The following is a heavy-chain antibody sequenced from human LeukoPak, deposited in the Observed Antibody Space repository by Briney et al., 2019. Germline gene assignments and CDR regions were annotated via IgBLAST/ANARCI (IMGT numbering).Heavy chain of an antibody. D-gene: IGHD4-11*01. J-gene: IGHJ6*03. CDR1: GGTFSSYA. V-gene: IGHV1-69*05. CDR2: IIPIFGTA. CDR3: ARSARPLYSKLDYYYYYYMDV. Sequence: ASVKVSCKASGGTFSSYAISWVQQAPGQGIEWMGGIIPIFGTANYAQKFQGRVTITTDESTSTAYMELSSLRSEDTAVYYCARSARPLYSKLDYYYYYYMDVWGKGTTVTVSS.